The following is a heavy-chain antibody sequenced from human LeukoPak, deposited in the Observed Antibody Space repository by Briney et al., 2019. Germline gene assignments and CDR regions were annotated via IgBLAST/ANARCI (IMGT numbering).Heavy chain of an antibody. V-gene: IGHV4-59*01. J-gene: IGHJ4*02. CDR2: IYYSGNT. Sequence: PSETLSLTCTVSGGSISSYYWSWIRQPPGKGLEWIGHIYYSGNTNYNPSLKGRVTISVDTSKNQFSLKLSSVTAADTAVYHCARGDRSGPWDYWGQGTLVTVSS. CDR1: GGSISSYY. CDR3: ARGDRSGPWDY. D-gene: IGHD3-22*01.